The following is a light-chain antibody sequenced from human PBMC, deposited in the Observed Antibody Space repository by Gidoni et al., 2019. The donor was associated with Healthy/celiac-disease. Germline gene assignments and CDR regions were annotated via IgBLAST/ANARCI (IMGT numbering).Light chain of an antibody. CDR2: DAS. CDR3: QQRSNWPPL. V-gene: IGKV3-11*01. Sequence: EVALTKSPATLSLSPGERATLYCRDNQIVSSYLAWYQQKPGQAPRLLIYDASNRATGIPARFSGSGSVTDFTLTISSLDPEDFAVYYCQQRSNWPPLFGPGTKVDIK. CDR1: QIVSSY. J-gene: IGKJ3*01.